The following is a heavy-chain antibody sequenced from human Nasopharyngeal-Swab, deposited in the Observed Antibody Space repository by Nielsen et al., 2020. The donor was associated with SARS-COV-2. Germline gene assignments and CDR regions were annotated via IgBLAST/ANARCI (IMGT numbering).Heavy chain of an antibody. Sequence: CVRPAPGHGLEWMGGIIPIFGTANYAQKFEGRVTITADKSTGTAYMELNRLRSGDTAVYYCARGLYLKQLVIQYYMDVWGKGTTVTVSS. V-gene: IGHV1-69*06. J-gene: IGHJ6*03. D-gene: IGHD6-13*01. CDR3: ARGLYLKQLVIQYYMDV. CDR2: IIPIFGTA.